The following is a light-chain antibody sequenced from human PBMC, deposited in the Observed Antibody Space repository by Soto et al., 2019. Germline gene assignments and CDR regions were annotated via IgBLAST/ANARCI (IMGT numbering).Light chain of an antibody. Sequence: QSVLTQPPSASGTPGQRVTISCSGSSSNIGSNTVNGYQQLPGTAPKLLSYSNNQRPSGVLDRFSGSKSGTSASLAISGLQSEDEADYYCAAWDDSLNGRVVFGGGTKLTVL. CDR2: SNN. V-gene: IGLV1-44*01. J-gene: IGLJ2*01. CDR3: AAWDDSLNGRVV. CDR1: SSNIGSNT.